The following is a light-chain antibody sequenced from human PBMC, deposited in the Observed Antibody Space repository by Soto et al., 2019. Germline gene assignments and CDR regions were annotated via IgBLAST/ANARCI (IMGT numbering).Light chain of an antibody. CDR3: QQSYSTPRT. V-gene: IGKV3-15*01. J-gene: IGKJ1*01. CDR2: GAS. Sequence: ERVMTQSPATLSVSPGERATPSCRASQSVSSNLAWYQQKPGQAPRLLIYGASTRATGIPARFSGSGSGTDFTLTISSLQPEDFATYYCQQSYSTPRTFGQGTKVDIK. CDR1: QSVSSN.